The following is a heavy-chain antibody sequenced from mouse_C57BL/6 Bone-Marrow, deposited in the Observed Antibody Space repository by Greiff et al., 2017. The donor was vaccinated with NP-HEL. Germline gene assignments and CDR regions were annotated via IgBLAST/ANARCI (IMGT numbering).Heavy chain of an antibody. D-gene: IGHD4-1*01. Sequence: EVQGVESGGGLVKPGGSLKLSCAASGFTFSSYAMSWVRQTPEQRLEWVATISAGGSYTYYPDNVKGRFTISRDNAKNNLFLQMSHMASEDAAMYCCAGSDWDWFADWGQGTLVTVSA. CDR3: AGSDWDWFAD. J-gene: IGHJ3*01. V-gene: IGHV5-4*01. CDR1: GFTFSSYA. CDR2: ISAGGSYT.